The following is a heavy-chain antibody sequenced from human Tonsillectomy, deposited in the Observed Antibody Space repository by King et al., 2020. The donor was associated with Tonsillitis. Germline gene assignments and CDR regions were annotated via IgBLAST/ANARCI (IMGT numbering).Heavy chain of an antibody. CDR3: AKDLSERGSYPNAFDI. CDR1: GFTFSSNG. V-gene: IGHV3-30*02. J-gene: IGHJ3*02. Sequence: VQLVESGGGVVQPGGSLRLACAASGFTFSSNGMHWVHQAPGKGLEWVAFIRYDGSDKYYADFVKGRFTISRDNSKNMLYLQMNSLRAEDTAVYYCAKDLSERGSYPNAFDIWGQGTMVTVSS. D-gene: IGHD3-16*02. CDR2: IRYDGSDK.